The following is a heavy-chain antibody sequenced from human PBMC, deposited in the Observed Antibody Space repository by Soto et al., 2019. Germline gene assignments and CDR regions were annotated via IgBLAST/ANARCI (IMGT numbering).Heavy chain of an antibody. J-gene: IGHJ6*02. CDR2: IWYDGSNK. D-gene: IGHD2-2*01. CDR3: ARGGDIVVVPAAYYYYYGMDV. CDR1: GFTFSSYG. V-gene: IGHV3-33*01. Sequence: QVQLVESGGGVVQPGRSLRLSCAASGFTFSSYGMHWVRQAPGKGLEWVAVIWYDGSNKYYADSVKGRFTISRDNSKNTLYLQMNSLRAEDTAVYYCARGGDIVVVPAAYYYYYGMDVWGLGTTVTVSS.